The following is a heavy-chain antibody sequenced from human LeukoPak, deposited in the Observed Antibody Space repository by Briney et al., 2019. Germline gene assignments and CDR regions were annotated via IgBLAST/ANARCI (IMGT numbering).Heavy chain of an antibody. CDR3: ARQEVYCSRTSCYDRGYSYGPFFDY. Sequence: SETLSLTCTVSGGSISSSNYCWGWLRPPPGKGLEWIGTIYYSGSTYYNPSLRIPATISVDTSKNQFPLKLSSVTAADTAVYYCARQEVYCSRTSCYDRGYSYGPFFDYWGQGTLVTVSS. CDR1: GGSISSSNYC. CDR2: IYYSGST. J-gene: IGHJ4*02. V-gene: IGHV4-39*01. D-gene: IGHD2-2*01.